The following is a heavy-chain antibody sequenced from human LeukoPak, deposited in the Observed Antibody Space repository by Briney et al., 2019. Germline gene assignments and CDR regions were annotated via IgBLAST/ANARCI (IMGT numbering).Heavy chain of an antibody. CDR1: GGTFSSYA. D-gene: IGHD3-3*01. Sequence: SVKVSCKASGGTFSSYAISWVRQAPGQGLEWMGGIIPIFGTANYAQKFQGRVTITRNTSISTAYMELSSLRSEDTAVYYCARGESRGGHAWYYDFWSGYSNFDYWGQGTLVTVSS. J-gene: IGHJ4*02. CDR2: IIPIFGTA. V-gene: IGHV1-69*05. CDR3: ARGESRGGHAWYYDFWSGYSNFDY.